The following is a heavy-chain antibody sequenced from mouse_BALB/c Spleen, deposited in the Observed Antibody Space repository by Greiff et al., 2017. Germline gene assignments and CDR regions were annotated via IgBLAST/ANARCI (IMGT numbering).Heavy chain of an antibody. D-gene: IGHD2-3*01. J-gene: IGHJ2*01. CDR3: ARERDGYYNFDY. CDR1: GFSLTSYG. V-gene: IGHV2-9*02. CDR2: IWAGGST. Sequence: VQLQQSGPGLVAPSQSLSITCTVSGFSLTSYGVHWVRQPPGKGLEWLGVIWAGGSTNYNSALMSRLSISKDNSKSQVCLKMNSLQTDDTAMYYCARERDGYYNFDYWGQGTTLTVSS.